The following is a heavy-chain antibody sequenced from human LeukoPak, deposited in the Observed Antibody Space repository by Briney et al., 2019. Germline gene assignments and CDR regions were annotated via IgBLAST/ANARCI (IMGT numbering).Heavy chain of an antibody. J-gene: IGHJ4*02. CDR1: GGTFSSYA. Sequence: SVKVSCKASGGTFSSYAISWVRQAPGQGLEWMGGIIPIFGTANYAQKFQGRVTITTDESTSTAYMELSSLRSEDTAVYYCATGRHDRSGYTYYFDYWGQGTLVTVSS. D-gene: IGHD3-22*01. CDR3: ATGRHDRSGYTYYFDY. CDR2: IIPIFGTA. V-gene: IGHV1-69*05.